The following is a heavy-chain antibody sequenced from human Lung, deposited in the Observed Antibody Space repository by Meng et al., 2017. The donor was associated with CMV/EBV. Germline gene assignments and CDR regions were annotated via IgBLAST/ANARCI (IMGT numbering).Heavy chain of an antibody. J-gene: IGHJ4*02. CDR3: ARALDTAMVTFDY. Sequence: QGQLQGPGPGLFKPSQTLSLTCTVSGGSISSGDYYWSWIRQPPGKGLEWIGYIYYSGSTYYNPSLKSRVTISVDTSKNQFSLKLSSVTAADTAVYYCARALDTAMVTFDYWGQGTLVTVSS. CDR2: IYYSGST. D-gene: IGHD5-18*01. CDR1: GGSISSGDYY. V-gene: IGHV4-30-4*08.